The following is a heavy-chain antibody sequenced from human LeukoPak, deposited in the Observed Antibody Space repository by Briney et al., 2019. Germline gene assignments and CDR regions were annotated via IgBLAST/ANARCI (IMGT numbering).Heavy chain of an antibody. CDR2: INASSGKT. V-gene: IGHV1-46*01. CDR3: ARYAAGRDLDF. J-gene: IGHJ4*02. CDR1: GYTFISYY. D-gene: IGHD6-13*01. Sequence: ASVKVSCKASGYTFISYYIHWVRQAPGQGLEWRGLINASSGKTPYAQQLQGRVTMTTDTSPNTAHMELGSLRSDDTAVYFCARYAAGRDLDFWGQGTLVTVS.